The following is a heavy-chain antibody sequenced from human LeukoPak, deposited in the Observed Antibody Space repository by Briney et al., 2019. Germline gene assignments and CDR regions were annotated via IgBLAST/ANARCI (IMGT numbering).Heavy chain of an antibody. V-gene: IGHV3-23*01. CDR1: GFTFSSYA. CDR2: ISGSGGST. CDR3: AKDLFSGSGRAGNMDV. Sequence: GGSLRLSCTASGFTFSSYAMSWVRQAPGKGLEWVSAISGSGGSTYYADSVKGRFTISRDNSKNTLYLQMNSLRAEDTAVYYCAKDLFSGSGRAGNMDVWGKGTTVTVSS. J-gene: IGHJ6*03. D-gene: IGHD3-10*01.